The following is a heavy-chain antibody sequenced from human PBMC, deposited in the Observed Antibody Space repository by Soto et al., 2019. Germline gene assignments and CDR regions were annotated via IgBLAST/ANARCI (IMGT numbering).Heavy chain of an antibody. V-gene: IGHV1-69*02. Sequence: QVQLVQSGAEVKKPGSSVKVSCKASGGTFSSYTISWVRQAPGQGLEWMGRIIPILGIANYAQKFQGRVTITADKSTSTADMELSILRAEDKAVYYCASLMSSGYYYGMDVWGKGTTVTVSS. D-gene: IGHD3-10*01. CDR2: IIPILGIA. CDR1: GGTFSSYT. CDR3: ASLMSSGYYYGMDV. J-gene: IGHJ6*04.